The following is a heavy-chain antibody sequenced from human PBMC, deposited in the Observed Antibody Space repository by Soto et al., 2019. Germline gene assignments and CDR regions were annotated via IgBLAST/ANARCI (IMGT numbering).Heavy chain of an antibody. D-gene: IGHD3-10*01. Sequence: GGSLRLSCAASGFTFSSYGMHWVRQAPGKGLEWVAVIWYDGSNKYYADSVKGRFTISRDNSKNTLYLQMNSLRAEDTAVYYCARDLTRGVRGVYIDYWGQGTLVTVSS. CDR2: IWYDGSNK. CDR1: GFTFSSYG. V-gene: IGHV3-33*01. CDR3: ARDLTRGVRGVYIDY. J-gene: IGHJ4*02.